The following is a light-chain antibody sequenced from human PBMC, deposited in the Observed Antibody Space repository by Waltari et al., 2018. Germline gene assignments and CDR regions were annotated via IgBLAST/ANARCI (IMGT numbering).Light chain of an antibody. J-gene: IGLJ2*01. CDR2: VNN. CDR1: SSNIGSNS. V-gene: IGLV1-44*01. CDR3: AAWDDSLNSVI. Sequence: QSVLTQPPSASGTPGQRVPISCSGSSSNIGSNSVHWYRHLPGSAPKLLIYVNNQRLSGVPDRFSGSKSGTSASLAISGLRSEDEADYFCAAWDDSLNSVIFGGGTKVTVL.